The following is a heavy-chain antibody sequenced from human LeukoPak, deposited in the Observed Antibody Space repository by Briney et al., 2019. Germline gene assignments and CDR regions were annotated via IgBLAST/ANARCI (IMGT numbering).Heavy chain of an antibody. Sequence: ASVKVSCKASGGTFSSYAISWVRQAPGQGLEWMGRIIPIFGTANYAQKFQGRVTITTDESTSTAYMELSSLRSEDTAVDYCARKGTNNSSWYCYYYYYMDVWGKGTTVTVSS. D-gene: IGHD6-13*01. V-gene: IGHV1-69*05. CDR2: IIPIFGTA. J-gene: IGHJ6*03. CDR3: ARKGTNNSSWYCYYYYYMDV. CDR1: GGTFSSYA.